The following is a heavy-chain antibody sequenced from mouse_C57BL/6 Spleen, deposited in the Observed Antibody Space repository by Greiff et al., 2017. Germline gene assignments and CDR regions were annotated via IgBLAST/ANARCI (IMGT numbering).Heavy chain of an antibody. CDR1: GFTFSSYG. CDR3: ARRTATGTDFDY. J-gene: IGHJ2*01. Sequence: EVQVVESGGDLVKPGGSLKLSCAASGFTFSSYGMSWVRQTPDKRLGWVATISSGGSYTYYPDSVKGRFTISRDNAKNTLYLQMSSLKSEDTAMYYCARRTATGTDFDYWGQGTTLTVSS. CDR2: ISSGGSYT. D-gene: IGHD4-1*01. V-gene: IGHV5-6*01.